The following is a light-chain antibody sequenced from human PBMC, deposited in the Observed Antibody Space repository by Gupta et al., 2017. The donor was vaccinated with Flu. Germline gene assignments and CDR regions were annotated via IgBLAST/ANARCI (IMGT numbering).Light chain of an antibody. CDR3: QQFYKDTYT. CDR1: QSISSW. J-gene: IGKJ2*01. Sequence: STLSASGGDRVTITCRASQSISSWWPWYQLTPGKATKLLSDKTSSLESGVPSRCSCGGSGKECTLTSSSLQPDDVATYFCQQFYKDTYTFGQGTKLEIK. V-gene: IGKV1-5*03. CDR2: KTS.